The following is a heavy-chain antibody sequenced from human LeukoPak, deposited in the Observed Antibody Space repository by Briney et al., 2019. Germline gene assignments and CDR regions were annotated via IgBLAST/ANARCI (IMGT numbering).Heavy chain of an antibody. CDR3: ARDLNWNFDY. V-gene: IGHV3-21*01. J-gene: IGHJ4*02. Sequence: GGSLRHSCAASGFTFSSYSMNWVRQAPGKGLEWVSSISSSSSYIYYADSVKGRFTISRDNAKNSLYLQMNSLRAEDTAVYYCARDLNWNFDYWGQGTLVTVSS. D-gene: IGHD1-1*01. CDR2: ISSSSSYI. CDR1: GFTFSSYS.